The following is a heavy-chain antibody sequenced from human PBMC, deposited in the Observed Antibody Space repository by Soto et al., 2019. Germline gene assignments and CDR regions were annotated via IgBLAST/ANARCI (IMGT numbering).Heavy chain of an antibody. CDR3: AKDHCTGSRCYSDY. J-gene: IGHJ4*02. CDR2: ISWNSGSI. D-gene: IGHD2-8*02. CDR1: GFTFDDYA. Sequence: DVQLVESGGGLVQPGRSLRLSCAASGFTFDDYAMHWVRQAPGKGLEWVSGISWNSGSIGYADSVKGRFTISRDNAKNSLHLIMNSLRAEDTALYYCAKDHCTGSRCYSDYWGQGTLVTVSS. V-gene: IGHV3-9*01.